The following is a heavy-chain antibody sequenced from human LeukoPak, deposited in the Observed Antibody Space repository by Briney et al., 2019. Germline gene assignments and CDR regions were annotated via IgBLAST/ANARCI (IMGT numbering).Heavy chain of an antibody. CDR1: GGSVSSSNFY. D-gene: IGHD4-17*01. Sequence: SETLSLTCTVSGGSVSSSNFYWAWIRQPPGKGLEWVASIYYTGNTFYNPSLKSRGTLSLDTSKNQFSLKLTSVTAADTAVYYCASPSLMSGEPSYFDFWGQGTLVSVSA. V-gene: IGHV4-39*07. CDR3: ASPSLMSGEPSYFDF. CDR2: IYYTGNT. J-gene: IGHJ4*02.